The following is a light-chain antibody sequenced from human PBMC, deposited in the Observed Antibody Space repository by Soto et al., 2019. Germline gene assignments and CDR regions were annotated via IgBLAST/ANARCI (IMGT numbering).Light chain of an antibody. Sequence: EIVLTQSPATLSVSPGERATLSCRASQSVSSNLAWYQQRPGQAPRLLIFGASSRATDISDRFSGSGSGTDFTLTISRLEPEDSAVYSCQQYGSLPYTFGQGTRLEIK. CDR1: QSVSSN. V-gene: IGKV3-20*01. CDR2: GAS. J-gene: IGKJ5*01. CDR3: QQYGSLPYT.